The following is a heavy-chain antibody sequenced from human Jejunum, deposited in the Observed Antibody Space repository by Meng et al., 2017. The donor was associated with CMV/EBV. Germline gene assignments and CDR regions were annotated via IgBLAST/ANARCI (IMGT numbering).Heavy chain of an antibody. D-gene: IGHD6-19*01. J-gene: IGHJ4*02. CDR1: FTFSSYA. CDR2: ISHDGSNK. V-gene: IGHV3-30*04. Sequence: FTFSSYAMHWVRQAPGKGLEWVAVISHDGSNKYYADSVKGRFTISRDNSKNTLYLQMNSLRAEDTAVYYCARDHLGIAVAGIFDYWGQGTLVTVSS. CDR3: ARDHLGIAVAGIFDY.